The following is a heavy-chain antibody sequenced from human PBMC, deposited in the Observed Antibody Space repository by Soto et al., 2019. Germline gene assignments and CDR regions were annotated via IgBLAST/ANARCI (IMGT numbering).Heavy chain of an antibody. CDR1: GFTFSDYY. D-gene: IGHD6-6*01. Sequence: QVQLVESGGGLVKPGGTLRLSCAASGFTFSDYYMSWIRQAPGQGLEWVSFISSSGSTIYYADSVKGRFTLSRDNAKNALYLQMNSLSAEDAAVYYCAEVYSSSPGGPGPWGQGTLVTVSS. V-gene: IGHV3-11*01. CDR2: ISSSGSTI. J-gene: IGHJ5*02. CDR3: AEVYSSSPGGPGP.